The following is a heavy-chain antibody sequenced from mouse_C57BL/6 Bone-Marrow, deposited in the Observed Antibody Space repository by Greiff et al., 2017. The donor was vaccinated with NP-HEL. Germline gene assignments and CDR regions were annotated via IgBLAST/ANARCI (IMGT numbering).Heavy chain of an antibody. CDR2: IHPNSGST. D-gene: IGHD1-1*01. V-gene: IGHV1-64*01. J-gene: IGHJ4*01. CDR3: AHYYGSSYELDY. Sequence: QVQLQQPGAELVKPGASVKLSCKASGYTFTSYWMHWVKQRPGQGLEWIGMIHPNSGSTNYNEKFKSKATLTVDKSSSTAYMQLSSLTSEDSAVYYCAHYYGSSYELDYWGQGTSVTVSS. CDR1: GYTFTSYW.